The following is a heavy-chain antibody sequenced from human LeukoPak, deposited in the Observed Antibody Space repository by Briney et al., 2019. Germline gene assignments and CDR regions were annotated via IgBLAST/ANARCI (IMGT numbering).Heavy chain of an antibody. Sequence: GESLKISCKGSGYSFTSYWIGWVRQMPGKGLEWMGIIYPGDSDTMYSPSFQGQVTISADKSISTAYLQWSSLKASDTAMYFCARLWGGIVAADDAFDIWGQGTMVTVSS. CDR3: ARLWGGIVAADDAFDI. J-gene: IGHJ3*02. CDR1: GYSFTSYW. D-gene: IGHD6-13*01. CDR2: IYPGDSDT. V-gene: IGHV5-51*01.